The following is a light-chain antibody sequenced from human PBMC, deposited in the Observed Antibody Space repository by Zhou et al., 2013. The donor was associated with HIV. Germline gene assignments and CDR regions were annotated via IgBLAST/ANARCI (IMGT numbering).Light chain of an antibody. J-gene: IGKJ1*01. CDR3: QQYNSYPVT. CDR2: DAS. CDR1: QSISSY. V-gene: IGKV1-5*01. Sequence: DIQMTQSPSSLSASVGDRVTITCRASQSISSYLNWYQQKPGKAPKLLIYDASSLESGVPSRFSGSGSGTEFTLTISSLQPDDFATYYCQQYNSYPVTFGQGTKVE.